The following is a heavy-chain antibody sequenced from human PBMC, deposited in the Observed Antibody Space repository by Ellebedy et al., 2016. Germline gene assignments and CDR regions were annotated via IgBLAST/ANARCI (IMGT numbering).Heavy chain of an antibody. CDR1: GGSISQYY. CDR2: IYYTGTT. V-gene: IGHV4-59*01. CDR3: ARLGGVSFGERPIDY. Sequence: SETLSLTCILSGGSISQYYWSWIRQPPGRGLEWIGHIYYTGTTNYNPSLQSRVTISLDTSNNQFSLRLTSVTAADTAVYYCARLGGVSFGERPIDYWGQGTLVTVSS. D-gene: IGHD3-10*01. J-gene: IGHJ4*02.